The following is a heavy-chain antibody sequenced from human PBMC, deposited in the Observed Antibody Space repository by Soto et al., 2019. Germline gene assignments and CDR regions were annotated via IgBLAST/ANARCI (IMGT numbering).Heavy chain of an antibody. CDR3: AKSGPKMRIQLWASSYYFDY. CDR2: ISGSGGST. CDR1: GFTFSSYA. Sequence: EVQLLESGGGLVQPGGSLRLSCAASGFTFSSYAMSWVRQAPGKGLEWVSAISGSGGSTYYADSVKGRFTISRDNSKNTLYLQMNSLRAEDTAVYYCAKSGPKMRIQLWASSYYFDYWGQGTLVTVSS. J-gene: IGHJ4*02. D-gene: IGHD5-18*01. V-gene: IGHV3-23*01.